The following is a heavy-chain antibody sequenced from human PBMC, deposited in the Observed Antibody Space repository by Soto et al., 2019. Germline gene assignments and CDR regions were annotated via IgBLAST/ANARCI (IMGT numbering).Heavy chain of an antibody. CDR1: GGTFSSYA. Sequence: QVQLVQSGAEVKKPGSSVKVSCKASGGTFSSYAISWVRQAPGQGLEWMGGIIPIFGTANYAQKFQGRVTITADESTSTAYMELSSLRSKDTAVYYCARRASLLWFGELSKIHYGMDVWGQGTTVTVSS. D-gene: IGHD3-10*01. V-gene: IGHV1-69*01. J-gene: IGHJ6*02. CDR3: ARRASLLWFGELSKIHYGMDV. CDR2: IIPIFGTA.